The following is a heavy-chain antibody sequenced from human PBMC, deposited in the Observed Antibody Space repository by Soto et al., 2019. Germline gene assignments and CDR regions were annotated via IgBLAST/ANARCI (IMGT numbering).Heavy chain of an antibody. CDR2: NYYSRST. Sequence: PSETLSLTCTVSGGSISSYYWSWIRQPPGKGLEWLGYNYYSRSTNYNPSLKSRVTISVDTSKNQFSLKLSSVTAADTAVYYCARRLRLRDRDPVYYFDYWGQGTLVTVSS. J-gene: IGHJ4*02. CDR3: ARRLRLRDRDPVYYFDY. D-gene: IGHD2-21*01. V-gene: IGHV4-59*08. CDR1: GGSISSYY.